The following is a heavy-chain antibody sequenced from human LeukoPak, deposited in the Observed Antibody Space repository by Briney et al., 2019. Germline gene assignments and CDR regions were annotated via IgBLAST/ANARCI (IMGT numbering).Heavy chain of an antibody. V-gene: IGHV3-23*01. Sequence: WGSLILSFPAPGFTFSSYAMSWVRPAPGKGTELVSPISVSGGSTYHAHPVKGRFTISRDNSKSTLFLQMNSLRAEDTAVYYCATPYGSGSYQETNYFDYWGQGTLVTVSS. CDR1: GFTFSSYA. CDR2: ISVSGGST. CDR3: ATPYGSGSYQETNYFDY. J-gene: IGHJ4*02. D-gene: IGHD3-10*01.